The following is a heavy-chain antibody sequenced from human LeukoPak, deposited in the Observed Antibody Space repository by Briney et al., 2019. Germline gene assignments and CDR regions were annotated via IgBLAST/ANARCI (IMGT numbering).Heavy chain of an antibody. V-gene: IGHV4-34*01. CDR2: INHSGST. CDR1: GGSFSGYY. D-gene: IGHD3-22*01. CDR3: AREVAPYDSSGYYLRKGAFDI. Sequence: SETLSLTCAVYGGSFSGYYWSWIRQPPGKGLEWIGEINHSGSTNYNPSLKSRVTISVDTSKNQFSLKLSSVTAADTAVYYCAREVAPYDSSGYYLRKGAFDIWGQGTMVTVSS. J-gene: IGHJ3*02.